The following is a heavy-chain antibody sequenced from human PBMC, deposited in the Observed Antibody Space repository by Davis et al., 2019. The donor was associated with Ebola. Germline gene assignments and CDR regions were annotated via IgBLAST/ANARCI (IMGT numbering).Heavy chain of an antibody. CDR3: SRTTFGGTRTDY. Sequence: PGGSLRLSCTASGFTFGDYAMSWFRQAPGKGLEWVGFIRSKAYGGTTEYAASVKGRFTISRDDSKSIAYLQMNSLKTEDTAVYYCSRTTFGGTRTDYWGQGTLVTVSS. J-gene: IGHJ4*02. V-gene: IGHV3-49*03. CDR1: GFTFGDYA. D-gene: IGHD3-16*01. CDR2: IRSKAYGGTT.